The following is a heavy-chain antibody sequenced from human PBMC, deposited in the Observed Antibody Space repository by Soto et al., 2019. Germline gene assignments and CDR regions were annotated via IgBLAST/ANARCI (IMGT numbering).Heavy chain of an antibody. CDR2: ISSSSSTI. Sequence: GGSLRLSCAASGFTFSSYSMNWVRQAPGKGLEWVSYISSSSSTIYYADSVKGRFTISRDNAKNSLYLQMNSLRDEDTAVYYCARVFGGWLPAPFDYWGQGTLVTVSS. V-gene: IGHV3-48*02. CDR1: GFTFSSYS. CDR3: ARVFGGWLPAPFDY. J-gene: IGHJ4*02. D-gene: IGHD6-19*01.